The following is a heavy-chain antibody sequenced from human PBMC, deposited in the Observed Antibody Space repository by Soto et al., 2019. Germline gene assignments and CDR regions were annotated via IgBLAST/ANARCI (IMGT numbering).Heavy chain of an antibody. J-gene: IGHJ4*02. Sequence: SETLSLTWTVSGGSISSGGYYWSWIRQHPGKGLEWIGYIYYSGSTYYNPSLKSRVTISVDTSKNQFSLKLSSVTAADTAVYYCARFAMVRGTNDYWGQGTLVTVSS. CDR3: ARFAMVRGTNDY. CDR2: IYYSGST. V-gene: IGHV4-31*02. CDR1: GGSISSGGYY. D-gene: IGHD5-18*01.